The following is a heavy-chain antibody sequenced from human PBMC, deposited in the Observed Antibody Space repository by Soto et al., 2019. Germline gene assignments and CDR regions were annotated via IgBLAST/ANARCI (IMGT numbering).Heavy chain of an antibody. V-gene: IGHV4-59*01. Sequence: SETLSLTCTVSGGSISSYYWSWIRQPPGKGLEWIGYIYYSGSTNYNPSLKSRVTISVDTSKNQFSLKLSSVTAADTAVYYCAREERGTGTEAFEIWGQGTMVTVSS. D-gene: IGHD1-1*01. J-gene: IGHJ3*02. CDR2: IYYSGST. CDR3: AREERGTGTEAFEI. CDR1: GGSISSYY.